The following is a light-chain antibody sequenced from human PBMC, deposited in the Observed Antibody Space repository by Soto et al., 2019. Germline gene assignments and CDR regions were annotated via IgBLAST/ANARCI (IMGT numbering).Light chain of an antibody. CDR3: QQYNSYPPYT. CDR1: QSISSW. V-gene: IGKV1-5*01. CDR2: DAS. J-gene: IGKJ2*01. Sequence: DIQMTQSPSTLSASVGDRVTITCRASQSISSWWAWYQQKPGKSPKLLIYDASRMESGGPSRLSGSGSGTEFTLTISSLQPDDVATYYCQQYNSYPPYTFGQGTKLEIK.